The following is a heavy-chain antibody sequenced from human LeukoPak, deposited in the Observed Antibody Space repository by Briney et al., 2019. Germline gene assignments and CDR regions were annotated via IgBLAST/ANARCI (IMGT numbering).Heavy chain of an antibody. CDR2: ISAYNGNT. CDR3: AKGLSSQWLVPSDY. Sequence: ASVKVSCKASGYTFTSYGISWVRQAPGQGLEWMGWISAYNGNTNYAQKLQGRVTMTTDTSTSTAYMELRSLRSDDTAVYYCAKGLSSQWLVPSDYWGQGTLVTVSS. V-gene: IGHV1-18*01. CDR1: GYTFTSYG. J-gene: IGHJ4*02. D-gene: IGHD6-19*01.